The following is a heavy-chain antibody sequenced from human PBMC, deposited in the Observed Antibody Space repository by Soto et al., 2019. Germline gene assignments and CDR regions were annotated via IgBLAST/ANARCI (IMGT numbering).Heavy chain of an antibody. CDR3: AMDRSYSSDWAVTPFDY. V-gene: IGHV3-23*01. CDR2: ISGRGGGT. J-gene: IGHJ4*02. CDR1: GFTFSNFA. D-gene: IGHD6-19*01. Sequence: EMQLLESGGGLVQPGGSLRLSCAVSGFTFSNFAMSWVRQAPGKGLEWVSVISGRGGGTSYADSVKGRFTVSRDNSKNTLFLQMNTLRANDTAVYYCAMDRSYSSDWAVTPFDYWGQGTLVTVSS.